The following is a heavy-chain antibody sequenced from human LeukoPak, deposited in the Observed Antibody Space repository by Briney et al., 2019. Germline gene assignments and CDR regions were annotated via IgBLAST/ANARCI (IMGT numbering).Heavy chain of an antibody. CDR2: INPGGST. CDR3: ARGDLAARMGY. J-gene: IGHJ4*02. V-gene: IGHV4-34*01. Sequence: SETLSLTCAVYGGSFSGYFRTWIRQPPGKGLEWIGEINPGGSTNYNPSLKSRVTISIDTSKNQFSLKLSSVTAADTAVYYCARGDLAARMGYWGQGTLVTVSS. CDR1: GGSFSGYF. D-gene: IGHD6-6*01.